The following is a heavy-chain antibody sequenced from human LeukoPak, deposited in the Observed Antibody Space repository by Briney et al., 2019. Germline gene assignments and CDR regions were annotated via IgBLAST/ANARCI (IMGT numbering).Heavy chain of an antibody. CDR1: GGSISSSSYY. CDR2: IYYSGST. Sequence: SETLSLTCTVSGGSISSSSYYWGWIRQPPGKGLEWIGSIYYSGSTYYNPSLKSRVTISVDTSKNQFSLKLSSVTAADTAVYYCARDRDYYDGSGYYYPYWGLGTLVTVSS. V-gene: IGHV4-39*02. CDR3: ARDRDYYDGSGYYYPY. J-gene: IGHJ4*02. D-gene: IGHD3-22*01.